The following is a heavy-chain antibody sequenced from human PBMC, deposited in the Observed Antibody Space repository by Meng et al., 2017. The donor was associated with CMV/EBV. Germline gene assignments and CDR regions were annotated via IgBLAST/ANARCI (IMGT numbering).Heavy chain of an antibody. D-gene: IGHD3-10*01. CDR2: IYYSGST. CDR1: GGSISSSSYY. CDR3: VTWLWFGELSGYYFDY. Sequence: QLQLQESGPVLVKPSETLALTCTVPGGSISSSSYYWGWIRQPPGKGLEWIGSIYYSGSTYYNPSLKSRVTISVDTSKNQFSLKLSSVTAADTAVYYCVTWLWFGELSGYYFDYWGQGTLVTVSS. V-gene: IGHV4-39*07. J-gene: IGHJ4*02.